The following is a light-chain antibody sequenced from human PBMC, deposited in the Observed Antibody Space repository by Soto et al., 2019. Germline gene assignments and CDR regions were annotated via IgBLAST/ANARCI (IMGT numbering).Light chain of an antibody. V-gene: IGKV1-39*01. CDR3: QQTYATPPFT. CDR2: ATS. J-gene: IGKJ2*01. Sequence: DIPMTQSPSSLSASVGDRVTITCRASQSISTYLNWYQQKPGRAPNLLIYATSTLQSGVPSRFSGSGSGTDFTLTISCLQPEDFATYYCQQTYATPPFTFGQGTKLEIK. CDR1: QSISTY.